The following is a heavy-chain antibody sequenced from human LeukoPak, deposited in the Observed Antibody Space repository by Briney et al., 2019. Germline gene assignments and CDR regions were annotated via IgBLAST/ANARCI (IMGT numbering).Heavy chain of an antibody. V-gene: IGHV4-34*01. CDR3: ARATYYYDSSGYYPDY. J-gene: IGHJ4*02. D-gene: IGHD3-22*01. CDR1: GGSFSGYY. CDR2: INHSGST. Sequence: SETLSLTCAVYGGSFSGYYWSWIRQPPGKGLEWMGEINHSGSTNYNPSLKSRVTISVDTSKNQFSLKLSSVTAADTAVYYCARATYYYDSSGYYPDYWGQGTLVTVSS.